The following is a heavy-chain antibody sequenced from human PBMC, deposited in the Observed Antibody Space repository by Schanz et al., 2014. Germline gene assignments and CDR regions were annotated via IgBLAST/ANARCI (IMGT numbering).Heavy chain of an antibody. CDR1: GGSISSGGYY. V-gene: IGHV4-31*03. CDR3: ARDSLRGATGGYGMDV. J-gene: IGHJ6*02. Sequence: QVQLQESGPGLVKPSQTLSLTCTVSGGSISSGGYYWSWIRQHPGKGLEWIGEIYHTGSTNYNPSLKSRVTISVDKSKNQFSLKVRSVTAADTAVYYCARDSLRGATGGYGMDVWGQGTTVTVSS. D-gene: IGHD2-8*02. CDR2: IYHTGST.